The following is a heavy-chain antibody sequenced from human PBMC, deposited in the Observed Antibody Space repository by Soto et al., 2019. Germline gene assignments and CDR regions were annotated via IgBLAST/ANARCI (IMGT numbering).Heavy chain of an antibody. D-gene: IGHD2-21*02. CDR2: IYWDDDK. CDR1: GVSLSSIVVG. J-gene: IGHJ4*02. V-gene: IGHV2-5*02. CDR3: SRLVVTGITYYFDK. Sequence: QITLKESGPTLVKPTQTLTLTCTLSGVSLSSIVVGVGWICQPPGKAREWLTFIYWDDDKRYSPTLKNTLTITKATTKNQVVLTLTNMDPVDTATYYCSRLVVTGITYYFDKCGQGTLLTVSS.